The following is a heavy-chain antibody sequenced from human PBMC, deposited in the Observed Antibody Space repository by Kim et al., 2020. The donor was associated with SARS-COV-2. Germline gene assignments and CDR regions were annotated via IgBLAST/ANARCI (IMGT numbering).Heavy chain of an antibody. J-gene: IGHJ4*02. V-gene: IGHV4-59*01. Sequence: NPTLKSRVTISVDTSKNQFSLKLSSVTAADTAVYYCARDSGYNPGFGFDSWGQGTLVTVSS. CDR3: ARDSGYNPGFGFDS. D-gene: IGHD5-18*01.